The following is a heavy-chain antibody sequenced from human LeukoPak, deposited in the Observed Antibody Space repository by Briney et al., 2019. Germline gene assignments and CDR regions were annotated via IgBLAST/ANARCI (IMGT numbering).Heavy chain of an antibody. D-gene: IGHD1-14*01. CDR3: ARVTANHASWLDP. CDR2: INPRSGGT. J-gene: IGHJ5*02. V-gene: IGHV1-2*02. Sequence: ASVNVSCKASGYTFIDYYIHWVRQAPGQGLEWMGWINPRSGGTNYAQNFQGRVTMTRHASLSTAYMELNRLPFDDTAVYYCARVTANHASWLDPWGQGTLVTVSS. CDR1: GYTFIDYY.